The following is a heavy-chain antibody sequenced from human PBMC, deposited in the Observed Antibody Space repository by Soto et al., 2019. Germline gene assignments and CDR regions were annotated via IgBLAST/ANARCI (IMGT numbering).Heavy chain of an antibody. J-gene: IGHJ3*02. D-gene: IGHD3-10*02. CDR2: ISGSGGST. CDR1: GFTFSSYA. CDR3: AKKGNIGYYARGAFDI. Sequence: HPGGSLRLSCAASGFTFSSYAMSWVRQAPGKGLEWVSAISGSGGSTYYADSVKGRLTISRDNSKNTLYLQMNSLRAEDTAVYYCAKKGNIGYYARGAFDIWGQGTMVTVSS. V-gene: IGHV3-23*01.